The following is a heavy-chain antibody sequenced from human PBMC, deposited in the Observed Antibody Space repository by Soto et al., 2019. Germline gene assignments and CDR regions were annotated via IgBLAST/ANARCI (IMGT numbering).Heavy chain of an antibody. CDR1: GFKFSNYA. D-gene: IGHD5-18*01. CDR3: ARDRTGGYSYGYTFDY. V-gene: IGHV3-23*01. J-gene: IGHJ4*02. Sequence: PGGSLRLSCAASGFKFSNYAMSWVRQAPGKGLEWVSLISATGGGTYYADSVKGRFTISRDNSHNTLYLQVHSLTAEDTAVYYCARDRTGGYSYGYTFDYWGQGTLVTVSS. CDR2: ISATGGGT.